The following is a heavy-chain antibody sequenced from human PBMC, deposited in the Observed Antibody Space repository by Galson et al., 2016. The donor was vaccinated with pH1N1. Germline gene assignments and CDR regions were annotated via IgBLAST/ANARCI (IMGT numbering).Heavy chain of an antibody. D-gene: IGHD6-13*01. CDR1: GFTFSSYW. CDR3: VRAIAAADSA. Sequence: SLRLSCAASGFTFSSYWMSWVRQAPGKGLEWVANMKQDGNEKYYVDSVKGRFTISRDNAKNSLYLQMNSLRAEDTAVYNCVRAIAAADSAWGQGTMVTVSS. CDR2: MKQDGNEK. V-gene: IGHV3-7*01. J-gene: IGHJ3*01.